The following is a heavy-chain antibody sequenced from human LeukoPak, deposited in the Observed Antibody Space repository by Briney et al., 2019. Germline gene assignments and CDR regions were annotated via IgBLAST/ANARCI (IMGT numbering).Heavy chain of an antibody. CDR3: ARHYCSGGSCYSIFDY. J-gene: IGHJ4*02. CDR2: ISAYNGYT. V-gene: IGHV1-18*01. Sequence: ASVKVSCKASGYTFTSYGISWVRQAPGQGLEGMGWISAYNGYTNYAQKLQGRVAMTTDTSTSTAYMELRSLRSDDTAVYYCARHYCSGGSCYSIFDYWGQGTLVIVSS. D-gene: IGHD2-15*01. CDR1: GYTFTSYG.